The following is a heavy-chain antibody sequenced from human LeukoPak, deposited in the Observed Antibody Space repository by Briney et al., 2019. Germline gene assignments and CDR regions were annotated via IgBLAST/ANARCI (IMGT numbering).Heavy chain of an antibody. CDR2: SKNKANAYST. V-gene: IGHV3-72*01. D-gene: IGHD3-9*01. CDR3: SRIFYHGSTGYYPDH. J-gene: IGHJ4*02. CDR1: GCTFSDHH. Sequence: PGGSLRLSCAVSGCTFSDHHMDWVRQAPGKGLESIGRSKNKANAYSTVYAASVKGRFTFSRDDPKNSLYLQMDSLKDEDTAVYYCSRIFYHGSTGYYPDHWGQGTLVTVSS.